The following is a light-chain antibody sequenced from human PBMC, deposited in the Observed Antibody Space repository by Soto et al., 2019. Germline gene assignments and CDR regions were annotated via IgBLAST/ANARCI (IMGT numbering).Light chain of an antibody. J-gene: IGLJ3*02. CDR2: DVS. CDR1: SSDVGGYNY. V-gene: IGLV2-11*01. CDR3: CSYAGSFDWV. Sequence: SVLTQPRSVSGSPGQSVTISCTGTSSDVGGYNYVSWYQQHPGKAPKLMIYDVSKRPSGVPDRFSGSKSGNTASLAISGLQAEDEADYCCCSYAGSFDWVFGGGTKVTVL.